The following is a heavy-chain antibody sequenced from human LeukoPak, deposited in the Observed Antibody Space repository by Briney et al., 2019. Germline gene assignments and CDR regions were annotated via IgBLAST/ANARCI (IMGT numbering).Heavy chain of an antibody. Sequence: GASVKVSCKASGYTFTSYDLNWVRQATGQGLEWMGWMNPNSGNTGYAPKFQGRVTMTRNTSISTAYMELSSLRSEDTAVYYCARKGPANYYYYYMDVWAKGPRSPSP. D-gene: IGHD2-2*01. CDR1: GYTFTSYD. CDR3: ARKGPANYYYYYMDV. J-gene: IGHJ6*03. V-gene: IGHV1-8*01. CDR2: MNPNSGNT.